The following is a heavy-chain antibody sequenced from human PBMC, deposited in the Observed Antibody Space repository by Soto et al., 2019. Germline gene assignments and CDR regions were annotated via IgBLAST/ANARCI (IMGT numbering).Heavy chain of an antibody. CDR3: AHRRSTYYYESKFDP. CDR1: GFSLSTSGVG. CDR2: IYWDDDK. J-gene: IGHJ5*02. D-gene: IGHD3-22*01. Sequence: QITLKESGPTLVKPTQTITLTCTFSGFSLSTSGVGVGWIRQPPGKALEWLALIYWDDDKRYSPSLKSRLSITKDNSKNQLVLTMTNMDPVDTATYYGAHRRSTYYYESKFDPWGQGTLVTVSS. V-gene: IGHV2-5*02.